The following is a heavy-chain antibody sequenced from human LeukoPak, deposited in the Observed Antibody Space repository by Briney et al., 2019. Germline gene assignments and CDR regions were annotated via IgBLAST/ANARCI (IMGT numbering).Heavy chain of an antibody. D-gene: IGHD3-3*01. V-gene: IGHV4-34*01. CDR2: INHSGST. CDR3: ARGPTDDFWSGRYYYYGMDV. Sequence: PSETLSLTCAVYGGSFSGYYWSWIRQPPGKGLEWIGKINHSGSTNYNPSLRSRVTISVDTSKNQFSLKLSSVTAADTAVYYCARGPTDDFWSGRYYYYGMDVWGQGTTVTVSS. CDR1: GGSFSGYY. J-gene: IGHJ6*02.